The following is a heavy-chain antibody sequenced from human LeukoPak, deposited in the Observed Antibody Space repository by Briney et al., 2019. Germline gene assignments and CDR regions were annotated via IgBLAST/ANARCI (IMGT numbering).Heavy chain of an antibody. CDR1: GYTFTYRY. CDR3: ATSLDRGGFDY. CDR2: ITPFNGNT. J-gene: IGHJ4*02. D-gene: IGHD3-10*01. Sequence: GASVKVSCKASGYTFTYRYLHWVRQAPGQALEWLGWITPFNGNTNYAQKFQDRVTITRDRSMSTAYMELGSLRSEDTAMYYCATSLDRGGFDYWGQGTLVTVSS. V-gene: IGHV1-45*02.